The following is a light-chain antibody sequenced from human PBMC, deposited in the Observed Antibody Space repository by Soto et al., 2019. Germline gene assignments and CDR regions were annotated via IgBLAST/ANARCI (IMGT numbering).Light chain of an antibody. Sequence: QSALTQPDSVSGSPGQSITISCSGTSSDVGAHDFVSWYQHHPDKAPKVIIFEVTKRPSGVSSRFSGSKTGNTSSLTISGLQAEDEADYYCNSYTLSKTVIFGGGTKVTVL. CDR1: SSDVGAHDF. J-gene: IGLJ2*01. V-gene: IGLV2-14*01. CDR3: NSYTLSKTVI. CDR2: EVT.